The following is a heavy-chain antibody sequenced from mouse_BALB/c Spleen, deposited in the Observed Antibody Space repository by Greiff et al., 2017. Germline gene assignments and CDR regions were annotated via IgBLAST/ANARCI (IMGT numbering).Heavy chain of an antibody. Sequence: QVQLKQSGAELVRPGSSVKISCKASGYAFSSYWMNWVKQRPGQGLEWIGQIYPGDGDTNYNGKFKGKATLTADKSSSTAYMQLSSLTSEDSAVYFCARFYYGSSFFMDYWGQGTSVTVSS. CDR1: GYAFSSYW. J-gene: IGHJ4*01. CDR2: IYPGDGDT. V-gene: IGHV1-80*01. CDR3: ARFYYGSSFFMDY. D-gene: IGHD1-1*01.